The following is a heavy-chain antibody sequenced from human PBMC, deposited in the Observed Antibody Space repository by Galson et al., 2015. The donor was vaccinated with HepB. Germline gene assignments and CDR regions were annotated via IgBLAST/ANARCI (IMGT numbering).Heavy chain of an antibody. Sequence: SLRLSCAASGFTFSSYAMHWVRQAPGKGLEWVAVISYDGSNKYYADSVKGRFTISRDYSKNTLYLQMNSLRAEDTAVYYCARGLYYYDSSGYDAFDIWGQGTMVTVSS. CDR3: ARGLYYYDSSGYDAFDI. CDR2: ISYDGSNK. V-gene: IGHV3-30*04. CDR1: GFTFSSYA. D-gene: IGHD3-22*01. J-gene: IGHJ3*02.